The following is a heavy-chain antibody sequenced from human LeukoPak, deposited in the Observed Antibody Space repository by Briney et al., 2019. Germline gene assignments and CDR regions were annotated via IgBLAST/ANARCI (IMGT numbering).Heavy chain of an antibody. J-gene: IGHJ4*02. V-gene: IGHV4-39*01. Sequence: SETLSLTCTVSGGSISGSSYYWGWIRQPPGKGLEWIGSIYYSGSTYYNPSLKSRVTISVDTSKNQFSLKLSSVTAADTAVYYCARDIYDSSGYYYDYWGQGTLVTVSS. D-gene: IGHD3-22*01. CDR2: IYYSGST. CDR1: GGSISGSSYY. CDR3: ARDIYDSSGYYYDY.